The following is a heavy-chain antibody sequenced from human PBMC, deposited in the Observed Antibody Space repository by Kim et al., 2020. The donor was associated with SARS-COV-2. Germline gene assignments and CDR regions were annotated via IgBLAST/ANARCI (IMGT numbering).Heavy chain of an antibody. V-gene: IGHV3-15*01. J-gene: IGHJ6*02. CDR1: GFSFSNAW. CDR2: IKSETNGGAA. Sequence: GGSLRLSCAAAGFSFSNAWMTWVRQAPGKGLEWVGRIKSETNGGAADYAAPVKGRFTISRDDSEKTLYLQMNSLKTEDTAVYYCACSVTSWALFYGLDVWGQGTTVSVSS. D-gene: IGHD2-2*01. CDR3: ACSVTSWALFYGLDV.